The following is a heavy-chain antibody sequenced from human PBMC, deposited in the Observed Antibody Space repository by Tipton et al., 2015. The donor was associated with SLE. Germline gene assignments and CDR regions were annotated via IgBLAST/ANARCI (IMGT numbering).Heavy chain of an antibody. CDR1: GGSISSFY. V-gene: IGHV4-59*08. D-gene: IGHD3-10*01. J-gene: IGHJ4*02. Sequence: GLVKPSETLSLNCTVSGGSISSFYWSWIRQPPGKGLEWMGYIYYSGSTNYNPSLNSRVTISLDTSRNQFSMKLTSVTAADTALYYCAGDHDSGSYRFDYWGQGTLVTVSS. CDR2: IYYSGST. CDR3: AGDHDSGSYRFDY.